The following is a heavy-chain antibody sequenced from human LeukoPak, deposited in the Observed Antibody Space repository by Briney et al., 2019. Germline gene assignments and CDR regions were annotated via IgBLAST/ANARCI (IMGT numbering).Heavy chain of an antibody. CDR1: GLTFSSSA. CDR3: AKLGIAVAFTGY. J-gene: IGHJ4*02. V-gene: IGHV3-23*01. D-gene: IGHD6-19*01. Sequence: PGGSLRLSCAASGLTFSSSAMGWVRQAPGKGLEWVSSITGSGDYTYYADSVKGRFTISRDNSKNTLYLQMNSLRAEDTAVYYCAKLGIAVAFTGYWGQGTLVTVSS. CDR2: ITGSGDYT.